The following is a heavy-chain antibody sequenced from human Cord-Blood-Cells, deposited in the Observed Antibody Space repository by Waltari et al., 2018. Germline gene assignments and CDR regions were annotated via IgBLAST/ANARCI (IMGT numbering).Heavy chain of an antibody. V-gene: IGHV1-69*01. Sequence: QVQLVQSGAAVKKPGSSVQVSCKASGGTLSSSAISWVRQAPGQGLEWMGGIIPIFGTANYAQKFQGRVTITADESTSTAYMELSSLRSEDTAVYYCARGYQLLYNWFDPWGQGTLVTVSS. CDR1: GGTLSSSA. J-gene: IGHJ5*02. D-gene: IGHD2-2*01. CDR3: ARGYQLLYNWFDP. CDR2: IIPIFGTA.